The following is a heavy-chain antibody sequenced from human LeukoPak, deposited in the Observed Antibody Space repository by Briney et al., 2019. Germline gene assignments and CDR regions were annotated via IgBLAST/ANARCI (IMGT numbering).Heavy chain of an antibody. J-gene: IGHJ4*02. CDR2: IYYRGST. Sequence: KPSETLSLTCTVSGGSISSYYWSWIRQPPGKGVEWIGYIYYRGSTNYNPSLKSRVTISIDTSKNQFSLKLSSVTAADTAVYYCARVRSGYSYGPFDYWGPGTLVTVSS. D-gene: IGHD5-18*01. V-gene: IGHV4-59*01. CDR1: GGSISSYY. CDR3: ARVRSGYSYGPFDY.